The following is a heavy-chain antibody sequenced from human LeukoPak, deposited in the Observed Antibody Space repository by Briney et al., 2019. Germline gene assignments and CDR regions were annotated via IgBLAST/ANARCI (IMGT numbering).Heavy chain of an antibody. CDR3: AKSMSGPNDY. CDR1: GFTFSTSW. CDR2: ITPDGSGT. V-gene: IGHV3-74*01. J-gene: IGHJ4*02. Sequence: GGSLRLSCAASGFTFSTSWIHWVRQAPGKGLVWVSRITPDGSGTDYADSVKGRFTISRDNAKNILYLQMNSLRVEDTAVYYCAKSMSGPNDYWGQGTLVTVSS. D-gene: IGHD3-3*01.